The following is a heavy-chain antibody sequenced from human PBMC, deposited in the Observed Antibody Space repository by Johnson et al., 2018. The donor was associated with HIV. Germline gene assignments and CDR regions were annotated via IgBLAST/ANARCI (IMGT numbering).Heavy chain of an antibody. CDR2: ISYDGSNK. V-gene: IGHV3-30-3*01. J-gene: IGHJ3*02. D-gene: IGHD2-15*01. CDR1: GFTFSSYA. Sequence: QMQLVESGGGLVQPGGSLRLSCAASGFTFSSYAMHWVRQAPGKGLEWVAVISYDGSNKYYADSVKGRFTISRDNSKNTLYLQMNSLRAEDTAVYYCARDMEAYCSGGSCYSAAFDIWGQGTMVTVSS. CDR3: ARDMEAYCSGGSCYSAAFDI.